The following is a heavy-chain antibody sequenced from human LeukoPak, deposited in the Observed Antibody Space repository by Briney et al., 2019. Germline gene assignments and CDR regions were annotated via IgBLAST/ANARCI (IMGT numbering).Heavy chain of an antibody. V-gene: IGHV3-23*01. Sequence: QPGGSLRLSCAASGFTFSTFAMSWVRQAPGKGLEWVSSITGGSTYYADSVKGRFTISRDNSVNTLDLQMNSLGGEDTAMYYCVRDISGEKSFDYWGQGTLVTVSS. D-gene: IGHD3-10*01. J-gene: IGHJ4*02. CDR1: GFTFSTFA. CDR2: ITGGST. CDR3: VRDISGEKSFDY.